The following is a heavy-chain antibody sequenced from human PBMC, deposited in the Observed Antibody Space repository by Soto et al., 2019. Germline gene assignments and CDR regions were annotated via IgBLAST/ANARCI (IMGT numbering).Heavy chain of an antibody. Sequence: GASVKVSCKAFGVTFSSYAISWVRQAPGQGLEWMGGIIPIFGTANYAQKFQGRVTITADKSTSTAYMELSSLRSEDTAVYYCARVYDSSGYSYFQHWGQGTLVTVSS. J-gene: IGHJ1*01. CDR3: ARVYDSSGYSYFQH. CDR2: IIPIFGTA. V-gene: IGHV1-69*06. D-gene: IGHD3-22*01. CDR1: GVTFSSYA.